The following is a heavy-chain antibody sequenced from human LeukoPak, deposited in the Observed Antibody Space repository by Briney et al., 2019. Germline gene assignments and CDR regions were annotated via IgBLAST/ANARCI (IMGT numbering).Heavy chain of an antibody. CDR2: IYHSGST. V-gene: IGHV4-38-2*02. Sequence: SETLSLTCTVSGYSISSGYYWGWIRQPPGKGLEWIGSIYHSGSTYYNPSLKSRVTISVDTSKNQFSLKLSSVTAADTAVYYCASARSGITMVRGVRTYQYYYYMDVWGKGTTVTISS. CDR1: GYSISSGYY. D-gene: IGHD3-10*01. J-gene: IGHJ6*03. CDR3: ASARSGITMVRGVRTYQYYYYMDV.